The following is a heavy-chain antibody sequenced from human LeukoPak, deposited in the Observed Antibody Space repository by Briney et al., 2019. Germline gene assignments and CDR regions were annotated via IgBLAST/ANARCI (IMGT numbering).Heavy chain of an antibody. Sequence: PSETLSLTCAVYGGSFSGYYWSWIRQPPGKGLEWIGEINHSGSTNYNPSLKSRVTISVDTSKNQFSLKLSSVTAADTAVYYCARSVRQWEPYYFDYWGQGTLVTVSS. D-gene: IGHD1-26*01. V-gene: IGHV4-34*01. CDR1: GGSFSGYY. CDR3: ARSVRQWEPYYFDY. J-gene: IGHJ4*02. CDR2: INHSGST.